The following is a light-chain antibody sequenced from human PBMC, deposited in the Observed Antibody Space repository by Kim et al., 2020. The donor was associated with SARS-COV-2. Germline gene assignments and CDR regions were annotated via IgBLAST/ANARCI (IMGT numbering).Light chain of an antibody. Sequence: SYELTQPPSVSVAPGKTARITCGGNNIGSKSVHWYQQKPGQAPVLVIYYDSDRPSGIPERFSGSNSGNTATLTSSRVEAGDEADYYCQVWDTSSDLSVFGGGTQLTVL. CDR3: QVWDTSSDLSV. CDR1: NIGSKS. J-gene: IGLJ3*02. V-gene: IGLV3-21*04. CDR2: YDS.